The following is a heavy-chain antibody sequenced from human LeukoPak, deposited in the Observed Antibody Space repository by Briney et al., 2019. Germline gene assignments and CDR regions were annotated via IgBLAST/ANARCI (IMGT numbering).Heavy chain of an antibody. CDR2: INHSGST. J-gene: IGHJ4*02. D-gene: IGHD2-2*01. V-gene: IGHV4-34*01. CDR1: GGSFSGYY. CDR3: ARAPGRYCSSTSCYYPDY. Sequence: SETLSLTCAVYGGSFSGYYWSWIRQPPGKGLEWIGEINHSGSTNYNPSLKSRVTISVDTSKNQFSLKLSSVTAADTAVYYCARAPGRYCSSTSCYYPDYWGQGTLVTVSS.